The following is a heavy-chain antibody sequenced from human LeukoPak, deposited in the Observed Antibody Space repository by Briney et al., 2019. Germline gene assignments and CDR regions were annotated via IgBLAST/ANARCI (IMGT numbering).Heavy chain of an antibody. CDR3: ARDQQRYDTGAFDI. J-gene: IGHJ3*02. V-gene: IGHV3-74*01. D-gene: IGHD3-3*01. CDR1: GFTFSNYW. Sequence: GGSLRLSCAAAGFTFSNYWMHWVRQAPGKGLVWVSRIKSDGRTNYADSVKGRFTISRDNAKNSLYLQMNSLRAEDTAVYYCARDQQRYDTGAFDIWGQGTMVTVSS. CDR2: IKSDGRT.